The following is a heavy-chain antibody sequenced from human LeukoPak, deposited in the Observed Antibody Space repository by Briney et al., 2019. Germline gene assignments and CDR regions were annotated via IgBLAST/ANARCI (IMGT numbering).Heavy chain of an antibody. V-gene: IGHV3-23*01. Sequence: GGSLRLSCAASGFTFSSYGMSWVRQAPGEGLEWVSAISGSGGSTYYADSVKGRFTVSRDNSKNTLYLQMNSLRAEDTAVYYCAKSGVLRYFDWLSEKHDAFDIWGQGTMVTVSS. CDR2: ISGSGGST. D-gene: IGHD3-9*01. CDR1: GFTFSSYG. CDR3: AKSGVLRYFDWLSEKHDAFDI. J-gene: IGHJ3*02.